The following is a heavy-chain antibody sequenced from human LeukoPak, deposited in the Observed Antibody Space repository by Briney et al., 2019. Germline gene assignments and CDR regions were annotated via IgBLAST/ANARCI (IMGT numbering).Heavy chain of an antibody. CDR3: ARAEMIVVLNAFDI. CDR2: INPNSGGT. Sequence: ASVKVSCKASGYTFTGYYMHWVRQAPGQGFEWMGWINPNSGGTNYAQKFQGRVTMTRDTSISTAYMELRRLRSDDTAVYYCARAEMIVVLNAFDIWGQGTMVTVSS. J-gene: IGHJ3*02. CDR1: GYTFTGYY. D-gene: IGHD3-22*01. V-gene: IGHV1-2*02.